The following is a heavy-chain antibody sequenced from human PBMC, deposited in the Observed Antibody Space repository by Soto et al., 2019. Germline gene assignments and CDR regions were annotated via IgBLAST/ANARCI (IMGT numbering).Heavy chain of an antibody. CDR2: IYSGGGT. Sequence: EAQLVQSGGGLVQPGGSLRLSCAASGFSVSYNYMSWVRQAPGKGLEWVSLIYSGGGTAYAESVKGRFTISRDNSKNTLYLQMNSLKAEDTAIYYCATRMTTAPYWGQGTLVTVSS. CDR3: ATRMTTAPY. CDR1: GFSVSYNY. D-gene: IGHD4-17*01. J-gene: IGHJ4*02. V-gene: IGHV3-66*01.